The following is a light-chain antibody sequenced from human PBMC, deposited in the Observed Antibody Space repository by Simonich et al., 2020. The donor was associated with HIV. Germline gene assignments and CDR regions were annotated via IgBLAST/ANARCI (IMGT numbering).Light chain of an antibody. CDR2: DVT. J-gene: IGLJ2*01. V-gene: IGLV2-14*03. Sequence: QSALTQPASVSGSPGQSITISCTGTSLDVGGYNYVSWYQQHTGKAPKLLISDVTMRPSGVSNRFSGSKSGNTASLTISGLQAEDEADYYCSSYTTSSTLFGGGTKLTVL. CDR3: SSYTTSSTL. CDR1: SLDVGGYNY.